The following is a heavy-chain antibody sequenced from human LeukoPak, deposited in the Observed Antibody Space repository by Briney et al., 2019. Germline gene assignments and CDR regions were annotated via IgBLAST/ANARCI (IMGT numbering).Heavy chain of an antibody. J-gene: IGHJ6*02. CDR3: ARRKVGATLRRAYYYYGMDV. D-gene: IGHD1-26*01. CDR1: GYTFTSYD. V-gene: IGHV1-8*01. Sequence: ASVKVSCKASGYTFTSYDINWVRQATGQGLEWMGWMNPNSGNTGYAQKFQGRVTMTRNTSISTAYMELSSLRSEDTAVYYCARRKVGATLRRAYYYYGMDVWGQGTTVTVSS. CDR2: MNPNSGNT.